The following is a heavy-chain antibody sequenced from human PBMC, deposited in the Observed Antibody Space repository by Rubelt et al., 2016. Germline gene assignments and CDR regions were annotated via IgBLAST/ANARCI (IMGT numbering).Heavy chain of an antibody. V-gene: IGHV4-34*01. CDR3: ASGSSEWLMDAFDI. Sequence: QVQLQQWGAGLLKPSETLSLTCAVYGGSFSGYYWSWIRQPQGKGLEWIGEINHSGSTNYNPSFKSRVTISVDTSENQFSLKLSSVTAADTAVYYCASGSSEWLMDAFDIWGQGTMVTVSS. CDR1: GGSFSGYY. D-gene: IGHD6-19*01. CDR2: INHSGST. J-gene: IGHJ3*02.